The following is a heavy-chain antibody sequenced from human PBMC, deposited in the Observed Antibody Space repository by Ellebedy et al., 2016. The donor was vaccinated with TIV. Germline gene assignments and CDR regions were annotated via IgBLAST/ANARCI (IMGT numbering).Heavy chain of an antibody. CDR1: GFTFSSYA. Sequence: GGSLRLSXAASGFTFSSYAMSWVRQAPGKGLEWVSAISGSGGSTYYADSVKGRFTISRDNSKNTLYLQMNSLRAEDTAVYYCAKRITMVRGVRSYYYYGMDVWGQGTTVTVSS. V-gene: IGHV3-23*01. J-gene: IGHJ6*02. CDR3: AKRITMVRGVRSYYYYGMDV. CDR2: ISGSGGST. D-gene: IGHD3-10*01.